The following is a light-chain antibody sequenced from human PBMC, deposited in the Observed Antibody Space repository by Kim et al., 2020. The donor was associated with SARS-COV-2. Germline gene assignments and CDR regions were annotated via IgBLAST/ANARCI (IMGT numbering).Light chain of an antibody. V-gene: IGKV4-1*01. CDR2: WAS. CDR1: QSILYSHNNQNY. CDR3: QQYFGTPYT. J-gene: IGKJ2*01. Sequence: DIVMTQSPVSLAVSLGERATINCTSSQSILYSHNNQNYLAWYQQKPGQSPKLLIYWASTRESGVPDRFSGSGSGTDFTLTISSRQAEDVAVYYCQQYFGTPYTFGQGTKLEI.